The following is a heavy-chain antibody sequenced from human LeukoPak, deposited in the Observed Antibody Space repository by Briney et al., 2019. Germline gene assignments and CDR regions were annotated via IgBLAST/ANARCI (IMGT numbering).Heavy chain of an antibody. CDR1: GFTFSSYG. J-gene: IGHJ4*02. D-gene: IGHD6-19*01. V-gene: IGHV3-7*03. CDR2: IKEDGSEK. Sequence: PGGSLRLSCAASGFTFSSYGMSWVRQAPGKGLEWVANIKEDGSEKYYVDSVKGRFTISRDNAKNSLYLQMNSQRAEDTAVYYCARGHSGWYDYWGQGTLVTVSS. CDR3: ARGHSGWYDY.